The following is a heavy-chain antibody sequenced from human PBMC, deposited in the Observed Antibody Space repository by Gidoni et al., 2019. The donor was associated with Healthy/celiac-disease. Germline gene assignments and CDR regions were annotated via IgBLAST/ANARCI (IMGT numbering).Heavy chain of an antibody. Sequence: EVQLVESGGGLVQPGGSLRLSCAASGFTFSSYEMNWVRQAPGKGLGWVSYISSSGSTIYYADSVKGRFTISRDNAKNSLYLQMNSLRAEDTAVYYCAKNTPPVAGPPSFGDYYYYGMDVWGQGTTVTVSS. CDR2: ISSSGSTI. J-gene: IGHJ6*02. V-gene: IGHV3-48*03. D-gene: IGHD3-10*01. CDR3: AKNTPPVAGPPSFGDYYYYGMDV. CDR1: GFTFSSYE.